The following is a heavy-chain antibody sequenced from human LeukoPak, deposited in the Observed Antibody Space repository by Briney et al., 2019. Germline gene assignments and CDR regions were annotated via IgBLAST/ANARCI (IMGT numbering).Heavy chain of an antibody. CDR1: GGSISSYY. V-gene: IGHV4-59*01. D-gene: IGHD5-12*01. Sequence: SETLSLTCTVSGGSISSYYWSWIRQPPGKGLEWIGYIYYSGSTNYNPSLKSRVTISVGTSKNQFSLKLSSVTAADTAVYYCARNSGYDYGGFDYWGQGTLVTVSS. CDR2: IYYSGST. CDR3: ARNSGYDYGGFDY. J-gene: IGHJ4*02.